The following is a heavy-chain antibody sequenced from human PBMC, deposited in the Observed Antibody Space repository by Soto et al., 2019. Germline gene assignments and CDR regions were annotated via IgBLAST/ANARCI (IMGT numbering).Heavy chain of an antibody. CDR1: GGSFSGTY. CDR3: ARGVAVAGSWAYFDY. CDR2: INHSGST. J-gene: IGHJ4*02. Sequence: SETLSLTCAVHGGSFSGTYCGYIRQSTGKGLEWIGEINHSGSTNYSPSLKSRVTVSVDTSKNQFSLKLSSVTAADTAVYYCARGVAVAGSWAYFDYWGQGALVTVSS. V-gene: IGHV4-34*01. D-gene: IGHD6-19*01.